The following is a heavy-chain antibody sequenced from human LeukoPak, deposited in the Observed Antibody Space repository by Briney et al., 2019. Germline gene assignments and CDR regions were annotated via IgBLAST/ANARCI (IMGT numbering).Heavy chain of an antibody. V-gene: IGHV4-39*01. Sequence: SETLSLTCTVSGGSISSASSYWAWIRQPPGKGLEWIGSIYYSGSTYYNPSLNSRVAISVDTSKNQFSLQLSPLTAADTAVYHCARVVYLPGYSSGWNFDYWGQGTLVTVSS. CDR1: GGSISSASSY. CDR2: IYYSGST. D-gene: IGHD6-19*01. CDR3: ARVVYLPGYSSGWNFDY. J-gene: IGHJ4*02.